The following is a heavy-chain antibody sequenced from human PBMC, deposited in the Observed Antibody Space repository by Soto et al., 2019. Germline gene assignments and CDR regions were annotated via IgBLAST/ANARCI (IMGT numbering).Heavy chain of an antibody. CDR3: ATRSSGWYFDY. CDR2: ISGSGGST. CDR1: GFTFSSYA. J-gene: IGHJ4*02. Sequence: GGSLRVSCAASGFTFSSYAMSWVRQAPGKGLEWVSAISGSGGSTYYADSVKGRFTISRDNSKNTLYLQMNSLRAEDTAVYYCATRSSGWYFDYWGQGTLVTVSS. D-gene: IGHD6-19*01. V-gene: IGHV3-23*01.